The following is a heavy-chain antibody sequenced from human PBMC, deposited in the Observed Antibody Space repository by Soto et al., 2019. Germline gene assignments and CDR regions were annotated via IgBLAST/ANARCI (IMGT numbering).Heavy chain of an antibody. J-gene: IGHJ6*03. V-gene: IGHV3-11*01. CDR3: AREYCSSTSSCYYYYYYYMDV. D-gene: IGHD2-2*01. Sequence: GGSLRLSCAASGFTFSDYFMSWIRQAPGKGLEWVSYISSSGSTISYADSVKGRFTISRDNAKNLLYLQMNSLRAEDTAVYYCAREYCSSTSSCYYYYYYYMDVWGKGTTVTVSS. CDR1: GFTFSDYF. CDR2: ISSSGSTI.